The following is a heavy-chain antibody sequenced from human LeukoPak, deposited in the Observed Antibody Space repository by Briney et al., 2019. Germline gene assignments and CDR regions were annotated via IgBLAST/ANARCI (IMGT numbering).Heavy chain of an antibody. Sequence: GGSLRLSCAASGFTFSSYSMNWVRQAPGKGLEWVSYISSSSSTIYYADSVKGRFTISRDNAKNSLYLQMNSLRAEDTALYYCAREHRPSWFGELLCNGFDYWGQGTLVTVSS. CDR1: GFTFSSYS. CDR3: AREHRPSWFGELLCNGFDY. D-gene: IGHD3-10*01. CDR2: ISSSSSTI. V-gene: IGHV3-48*01. J-gene: IGHJ4*02.